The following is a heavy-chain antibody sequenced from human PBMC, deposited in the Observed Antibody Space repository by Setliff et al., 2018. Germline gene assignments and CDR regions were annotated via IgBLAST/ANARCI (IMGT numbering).Heavy chain of an antibody. V-gene: IGHV3-30*04. CDR1: GFTSSSYA. CDR2: ISYDGSNK. J-gene: IGHJ4*02. CDR3: ARDLKFFGVGPLHIDY. D-gene: IGHD3-3*01. Sequence: GGSLRLSCAASGFTSSSYAMHWVRQAPGKGLEWVAVISYDGSNKYYADSVKGRFTISRDNSKNTLYLQMNSLRAEDTAVYYCARDLKFFGVGPLHIDYWGQGTLVTVSS.